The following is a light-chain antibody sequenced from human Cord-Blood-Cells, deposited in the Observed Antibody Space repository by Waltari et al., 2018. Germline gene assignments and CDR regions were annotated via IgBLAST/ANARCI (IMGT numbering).Light chain of an antibody. CDR1: SSDVGSYNL. Sequence: QSALTQPASVSGSPGQSITISCTGTSSDVGSYNLVSWYQQHPGKAPKLTIYEGSKRPSGVSKRCSGSKSGNTASLTLSGLQAEDEAEYYCCSYAGSSTYVVFGGGTKLTVL. CDR2: EGS. CDR3: CSYAGSSTYVV. J-gene: IGLJ2*01. V-gene: IGLV2-23*01.